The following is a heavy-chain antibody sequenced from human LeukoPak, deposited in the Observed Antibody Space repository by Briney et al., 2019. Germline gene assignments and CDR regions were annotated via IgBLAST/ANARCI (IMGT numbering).Heavy chain of an antibody. CDR2: IKHDGSEK. CDR3: ARITGIEAAGDY. D-gene: IGHD6-25*01. CDR1: GLTFSMDW. Sequence: GGSLRLSCAASGLTFSMDWMSWVRQAPGKGLEWVANIKHDGSEKFYVDSVKGRFIISRDNAKNSLFLQLNSLRDEDTAVYYCARITGIEAAGDYWGQGTLVTVSS. J-gene: IGHJ4*02. V-gene: IGHV3-7*04.